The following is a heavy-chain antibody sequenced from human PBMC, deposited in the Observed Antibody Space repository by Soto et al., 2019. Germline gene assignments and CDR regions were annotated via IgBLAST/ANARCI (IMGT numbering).Heavy chain of an antibody. J-gene: IGHJ6*02. D-gene: IGHD1-7*01. CDR1: GDSVSSGRYF. CDR2: IYYSGST. V-gene: IGHV4-61*03. CDR3: ARSIIGTTRYNSGTDV. Sequence: QVQLQESGPGLVKPSESLSLTCSVSGDSVSSGRYFWTWIRQSPTKGLEWIGNIYYSGSTNYNPSLKSRVTFSLDTSKNLFSLNLRSVTAADTAVYFCARSIIGTTRYNSGTDVWGQGTTVTVSS.